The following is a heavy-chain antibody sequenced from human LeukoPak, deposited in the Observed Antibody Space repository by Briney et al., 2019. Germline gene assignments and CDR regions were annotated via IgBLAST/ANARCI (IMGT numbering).Heavy chain of an antibody. V-gene: IGHV3-21*01. CDR3: SRDEYSSGYYSFDY. J-gene: IGHJ4*02. CDR2: ISSSSSYI. D-gene: IGHD3-22*01. Sequence: KTGGSLRLSCAASGFTFSSYSMNWVRQAPGKGLEWVSSISSSSSYIYYADSVKGRFTISRDNAKNSLYLQMNSLRAEDTAVYYCSRDEYSSGYYSFDYWGQGTLVTVSS. CDR1: GFTFSSYS.